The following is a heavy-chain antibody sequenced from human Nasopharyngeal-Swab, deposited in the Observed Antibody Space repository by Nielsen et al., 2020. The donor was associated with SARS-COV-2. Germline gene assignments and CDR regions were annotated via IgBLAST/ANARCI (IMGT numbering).Heavy chain of an antibody. CDR2: IWYDGSNE. J-gene: IGHJ4*02. D-gene: IGHD2-15*01. V-gene: IGHV3-33*01. CDR1: GFRFSSYG. Sequence: GESLKISCVASGFRFSSYGMDWVRQAPGKGLEWVADIWYDGSNEYYGDSVRGRFTISRDNSKNTVYLQMNSLRAEDTAVYYCARDGGNYADYWGQGTLVTVSS. CDR3: ARDGGNYADY.